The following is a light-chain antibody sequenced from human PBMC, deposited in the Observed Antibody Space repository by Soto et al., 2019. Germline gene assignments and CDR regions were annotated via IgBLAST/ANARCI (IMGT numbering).Light chain of an antibody. CDR3: KQYHNWRPFT. CDR2: GAS. CDR1: QSVSSSY. V-gene: IGKV3-20*01. J-gene: IGKJ5*01. Sequence: LVCTQSPVTLSLSPGESSTLSCRASQSVSSSYLAWYQQLPGQAPRLLIYGASTRATGIPDRFSGSGSGTGFTLTITRLEPEDSAVYFCKQYHNWRPFTFGQGTRLEI.